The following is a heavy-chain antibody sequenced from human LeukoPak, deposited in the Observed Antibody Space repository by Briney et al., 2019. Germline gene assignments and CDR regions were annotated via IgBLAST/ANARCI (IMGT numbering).Heavy chain of an antibody. Sequence: GGSLRLSCEGTGFTFSRFWMNWVRQAPGQGLEWVANIKEDGSEKFYVDSVKGRFTISRDNAKNSLYLQMNSLRVDDTAVYYCARGRGSWYGVYFDYWGQGTLVTVSS. CDR3: ARGRGSWYGVYFDY. CDR1: GFTFSRFW. D-gene: IGHD6-13*01. CDR2: IKEDGSEK. V-gene: IGHV3-7*01. J-gene: IGHJ4*02.